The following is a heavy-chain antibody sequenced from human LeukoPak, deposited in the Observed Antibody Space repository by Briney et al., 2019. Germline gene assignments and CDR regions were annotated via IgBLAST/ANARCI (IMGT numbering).Heavy chain of an antibody. D-gene: IGHD6-13*01. Sequence: GGSLRLSCAASGFTFSSYGMHWVRQAPGKGLEWVAFIRYDGSNKYYADSVKGRFTISRDNSKNTLYLQMNSLRAEDTAVYYCAKDPDSSSWYRGYYFDYWGQGTLVTVSS. J-gene: IGHJ4*02. CDR2: IRYDGSNK. CDR3: AKDPDSSSWYRGYYFDY. CDR1: GFTFSSYG. V-gene: IGHV3-30*02.